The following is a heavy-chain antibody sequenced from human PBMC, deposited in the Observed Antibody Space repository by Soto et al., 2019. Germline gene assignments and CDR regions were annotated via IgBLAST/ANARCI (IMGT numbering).Heavy chain of an antibody. CDR3: SKDDVLCDGGRSCGVHFDV. V-gene: IGHV3-66*01. Sequence: PGGSLRLSCAASGFTVSSKYMSWVRQAPGKGLEKISLIQSGGPTYYADTEKGTITIYKDTSENTLHLQMDSLRAEDLAVYYCSKDDVLCDGGRSCGVHFDVWGKGSMVTV. CDR2: IQSGGPT. J-gene: IGHJ6*03. CDR1: GFTVSSKY. D-gene: IGHD2-15*01.